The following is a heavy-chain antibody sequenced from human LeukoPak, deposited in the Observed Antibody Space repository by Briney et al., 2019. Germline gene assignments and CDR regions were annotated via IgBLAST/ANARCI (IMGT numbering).Heavy chain of an antibody. V-gene: IGHV1-3*04. CDR2: INTGNGDT. Sequence: ASVKVSCKASGYTFTTYVMHWVRQAPGQGLEWMGWINTGNGDTKYSQTFQDRVALTRDTSANTVYMEVTSLRSEDTAVYYCARGAIIAHFDYWGQGTPVTVSS. CDR1: GYTFTTYV. D-gene: IGHD2-21*01. CDR3: ARGAIIAHFDY. J-gene: IGHJ4*02.